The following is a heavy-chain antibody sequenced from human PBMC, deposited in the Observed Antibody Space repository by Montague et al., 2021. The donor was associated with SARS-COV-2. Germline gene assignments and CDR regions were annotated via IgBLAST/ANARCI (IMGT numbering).Heavy chain of an antibody. CDR1: GGSFSGYY. CDR3: ARGRSSRTHDYYMDV. CDR2: INHSGST. J-gene: IGHJ6*03. V-gene: IGHV4-34*01. D-gene: IGHD6-6*01. Sequence: SETLSLTCAVYGGSFSGYYWSWIRQPPGKGLEWIGEINHSGSTNYNPSLKRRVTISVDTSKNHFSLQLRSVTAADTAVYYCARGRSSRTHDYYMDVWGKGTTVTVSS.